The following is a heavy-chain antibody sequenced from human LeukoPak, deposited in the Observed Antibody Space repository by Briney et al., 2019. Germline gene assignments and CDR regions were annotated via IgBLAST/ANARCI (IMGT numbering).Heavy chain of an antibody. Sequence: GGSLRLSCAASGFTFSSYSMNWVRQAPGKGLEWVSYISTSGSTIYYADSVKGRFTISRDNAKNSLYLQMNSLRSEDTAVYYCATGGIYSLLDYWGQGTLVTVSS. V-gene: IGHV3-48*04. CDR3: ATGGIYSLLDY. CDR2: ISTSGSTI. D-gene: IGHD1-26*01. CDR1: GFTFSSYS. J-gene: IGHJ4*02.